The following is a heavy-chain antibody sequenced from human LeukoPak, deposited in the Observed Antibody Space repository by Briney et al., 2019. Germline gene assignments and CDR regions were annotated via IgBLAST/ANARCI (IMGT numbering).Heavy chain of an antibody. J-gene: IGHJ4*02. CDR1: GFTFSSYA. Sequence: GGSLRLSCAASGFTFSSYAMHWVRQAPGKGLEWAAVISYDGSNKYYADSVKGRFTISRDNSKNTLYLQMNSLRAEDKAVYYCATGGDIVVVVAATRPGYFDYWGQGTLVTVSS. CDR2: ISYDGSNK. V-gene: IGHV3-30-3*01. CDR3: ATGGDIVVVVAATRPGYFDY. D-gene: IGHD2-15*01.